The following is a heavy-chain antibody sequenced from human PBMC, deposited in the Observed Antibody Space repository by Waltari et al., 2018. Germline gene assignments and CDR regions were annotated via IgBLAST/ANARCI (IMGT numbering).Heavy chain of an antibody. V-gene: IGHV3-74*01. CDR3: VRDLGGVWGR. Sequence: EVQLMESGGGLVQPGGSLRLSCAASGFTFGSNWMHWVRQVPGEGLVWVSRSNEDGSRTNHGDSGEGRFTISRDNAKNTLYLQMNSLRAEDTAIYFCVRDLGGVWGRWGQGTLVTVSS. CDR1: GFTFGSNW. D-gene: IGHD3-16*01. J-gene: IGHJ4*02. CDR2: SNEDGSRT.